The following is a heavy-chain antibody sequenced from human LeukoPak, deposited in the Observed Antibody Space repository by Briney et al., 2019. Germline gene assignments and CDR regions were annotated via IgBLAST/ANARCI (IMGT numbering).Heavy chain of an antibody. CDR3: ARGGGEVDY. J-gene: IGHJ4*02. D-gene: IGHD3-16*01. V-gene: IGHV3-21*01. CDR2: ISSSSSYI. Sequence: GGSLRLSCAASGFTFSDYAMDWARQAPGKGLEWVSSISSSSSYIYYADSVKGRFTISRDNAKNSLYLQMNSLRAEDTAVFYCARGGGEVDYWGQGTLVTVSS. CDR1: GFTFSDYA.